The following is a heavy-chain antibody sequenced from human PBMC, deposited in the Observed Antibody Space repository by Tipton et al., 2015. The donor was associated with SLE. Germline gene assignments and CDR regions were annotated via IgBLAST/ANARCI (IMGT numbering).Heavy chain of an antibody. CDR1: GDSISSGGYS. CDR3: ARGSHYDFWSGSKPGPLDI. D-gene: IGHD3-3*01. J-gene: IGHJ3*02. V-gene: IGHV4-30-2*01. Sequence: TLSLTCAVSGDSISSGGYSWSWIRQPPGKGLEWIGYIYHSGSTYYNPSLKSRVTISVDRSKNQFSLKLTSVTAADTAVYYCARGSHYDFWSGSKPGPLDIWGQGTMVTVSS. CDR2: IYHSGST.